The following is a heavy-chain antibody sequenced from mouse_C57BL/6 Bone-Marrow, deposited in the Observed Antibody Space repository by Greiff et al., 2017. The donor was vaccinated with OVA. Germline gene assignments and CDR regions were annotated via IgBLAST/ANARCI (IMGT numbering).Heavy chain of an antibody. V-gene: IGHV1-15*01. CDR3: TRFGGPMDY. J-gene: IGHJ4*01. CDR1: GYTFTDYE. Sequence: QVQLKESGAELVRPGASVTLSCKASGYTFTDYEMHWVKQTPVHGLEWIGAIDPETGGTAYNQKFKGKAILTADKSSSTAYMELRSLTSEDSAVYYCTRFGGPMDYWGQGTSVTVSA. CDR2: IDPETGGT.